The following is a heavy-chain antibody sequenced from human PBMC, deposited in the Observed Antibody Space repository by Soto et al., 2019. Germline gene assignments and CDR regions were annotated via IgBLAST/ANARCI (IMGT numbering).Heavy chain of an antibody. CDR1: GGTFSSYA. J-gene: IGHJ4*02. D-gene: IGHD3-22*01. CDR2: SIPIFGTA. V-gene: IGHV1-69*01. Sequence: QVQLVQSGAEVKKPGSSVKVSCKASGGTFSSYAISWVRQAPGQGLEWMGGSIPIFGTANYAQKFQGRVTITGDQSTSTAYMEVSSLRSVGTAVYYCARSGYYYDSSGYGCPFYSLGQGTLVTVSS. CDR3: ARSGYYYDSSGYGCPFYS.